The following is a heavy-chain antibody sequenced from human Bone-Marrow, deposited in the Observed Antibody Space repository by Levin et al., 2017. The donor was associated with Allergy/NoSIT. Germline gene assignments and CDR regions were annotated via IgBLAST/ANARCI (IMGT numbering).Heavy chain of an antibody. CDR2: IIPIFGTA. CDR3: ARRSSYDILTGYYHTLYYYYGMDV. D-gene: IGHD3-9*01. CDR1: GGTFSSYA. Sequence: KISCKASGGTFSSYAISWVRQAPGQGLEWMGGIIPIFGTANYAQKFQGRVTITADESTSTAYMELSSLRSEDTAVYYCARRSSYDILTGYYHTLYYYYGMDVWGQGTTVTVSS. V-gene: IGHV1-69*01. J-gene: IGHJ6*02.